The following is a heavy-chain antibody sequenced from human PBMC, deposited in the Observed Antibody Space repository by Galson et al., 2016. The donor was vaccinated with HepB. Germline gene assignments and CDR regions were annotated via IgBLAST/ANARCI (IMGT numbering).Heavy chain of an antibody. V-gene: IGHV4-61*01. CDR1: GGSVTSVNYY. J-gene: IGHJ6*02. Sequence: SETLSLTCTVSGGSVTSVNYYWSWIRRPPGKGLEWIGYTYHTGNTNYNPSLKSGVTMLVDASKNQFSLKLNSVTAADTAVYYCAGVNGLWLHMDFWGLGTTVTVSS. D-gene: IGHD5-18*01. CDR3: AGVNGLWLHMDF. CDR2: TYHTGNT.